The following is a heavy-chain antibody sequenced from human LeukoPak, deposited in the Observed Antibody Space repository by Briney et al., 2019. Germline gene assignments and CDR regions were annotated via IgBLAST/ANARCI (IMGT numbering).Heavy chain of an antibody. CDR3: AKAGASGYSSGWPDY. Sequence: GGSLRLSCAASGFTFSSYAMSWVRQAPGKGLEWVSAISGSGGSTYYADSVKGRFTISRDNSKNTLYLQMNSLRAEGTAVYYCAKAGASGYSSGWPDYWGQGTLVTVSS. D-gene: IGHD6-19*01. CDR2: ISGSGGST. J-gene: IGHJ4*02. V-gene: IGHV3-23*01. CDR1: GFTFSSYA.